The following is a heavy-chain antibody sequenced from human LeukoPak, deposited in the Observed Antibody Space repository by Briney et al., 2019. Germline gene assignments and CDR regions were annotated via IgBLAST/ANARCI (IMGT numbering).Heavy chain of an antibody. D-gene: IGHD3-10*01. CDR2: IYSGGST. J-gene: IGHJ4*02. CDR3: ARESRVRFGELLSAYYFDY. V-gene: IGHV3-53*01. Sequence: GGSLRLSCAASGFTVSSNYMSWVRQAPGKGLEWVSVIYSGGSTYYADSVKGRFTISRDNSKNTLYLQMNSLRAEDTAVYYCARESRVRFGELLSAYYFDYWGQGTLVTVSS. CDR1: GFTVSSNY.